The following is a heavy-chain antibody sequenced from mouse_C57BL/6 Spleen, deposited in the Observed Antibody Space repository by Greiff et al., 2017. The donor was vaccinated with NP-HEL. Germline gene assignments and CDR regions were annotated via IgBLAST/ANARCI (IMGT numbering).Heavy chain of an antibody. J-gene: IGHJ3*01. CDR2: IYPGGGYT. CDR1: GYTFTNYW. V-gene: IGHV1-63*01. D-gene: IGHD2-4*01. Sequence: VQLQQSGAELVRPGTSVKMSCKASGYTFTNYWIGWAKQRPGHGLEWIGDIYPGGGYTNYNEKFKGKATLTADQSSSTAYMQFSSLTSDDSAIYYCARRGDYDAFYAYWGQGTLVTVSA. CDR3: ARRGDYDAFYAY.